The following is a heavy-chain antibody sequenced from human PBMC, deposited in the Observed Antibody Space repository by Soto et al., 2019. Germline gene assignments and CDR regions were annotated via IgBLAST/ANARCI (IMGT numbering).Heavy chain of an antibody. CDR1: GFTFRNYA. D-gene: IGHD2-15*01. J-gene: IGHJ6*03. Sequence: GGSLRLSCAASGFTFRNYAMHWVRQAPGKGLECLAVIAYDGSNAFYRDSVKGRFTISRDNSKNTLYLHMNSLRSEDTGVYYCARGDREDILVVVGARPGEYDIDILGQGTALTISS. V-gene: IGHV3-30-3*01. CDR2: IAYDGSNA. CDR3: ARGDREDILVVVGARPGEYDIDI.